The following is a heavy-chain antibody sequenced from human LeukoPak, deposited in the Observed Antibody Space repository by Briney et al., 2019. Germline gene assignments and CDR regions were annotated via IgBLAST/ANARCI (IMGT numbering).Heavy chain of an antibody. V-gene: IGHV4-39*07. Sequence: SETLSLTCTVSGGSLSSSSYYWGWIRRPPGRGLEWIGSIYYSGSTYYNPSLKSRVTISVDTSKNQFSLKLSSVTAADTAVYYCAGDQVKYYFDYWGQGTLVTVSS. CDR2: IYYSGST. CDR1: GGSLSSSSYY. D-gene: IGHD3-22*01. J-gene: IGHJ4*02. CDR3: AGDQVKYYFDY.